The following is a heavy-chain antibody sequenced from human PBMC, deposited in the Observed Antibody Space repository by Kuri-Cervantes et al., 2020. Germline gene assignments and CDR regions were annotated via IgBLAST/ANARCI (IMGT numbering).Heavy chain of an antibody. D-gene: IGHD6-13*01. J-gene: IGHJ5*02. Sequence: LRLSCAVSGGSISSGGYSWSWIRQPPGKGLEWIGYIYHSGSTYYNPSLKSRVTISVDTSKNQFSLKLSSVTAADTAVYYCARGLSVAAGKDGWFDPWGQGTLVTVSS. V-gene: IGHV4-30-2*01. CDR2: IYHSGST. CDR1: GGSISSGGYS. CDR3: ARGLSVAAGKDGWFDP.